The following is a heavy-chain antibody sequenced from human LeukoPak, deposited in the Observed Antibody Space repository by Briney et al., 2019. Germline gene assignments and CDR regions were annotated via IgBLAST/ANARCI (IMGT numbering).Heavy chain of an antibody. CDR2: IYGADAA. CDR3: VTSTGQQFIPYDY. J-gene: IGHJ4*02. D-gene: IGHD6-13*01. V-gene: IGHV3-66*02. CDR1: GFNVSSNY. Sequence: GGSLRLSCAASGFNVSSNYMTWIRQAPGKGLEWVPLIYGADAAYYAESVRGRFIISRDNLKNTLFLQMNSLRVEDTALYYCVTSTGQQFIPYDYWGQGTHVTVSS.